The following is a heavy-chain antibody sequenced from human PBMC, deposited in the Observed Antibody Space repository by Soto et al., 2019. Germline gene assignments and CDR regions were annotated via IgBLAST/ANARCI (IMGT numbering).Heavy chain of an antibody. CDR1: GFTFSNAW. CDR3: TTGLRVVVIPDY. CDR2: IKSKTDGGTT. V-gene: IGHV3-15*01. D-gene: IGHD3-22*01. J-gene: IGHJ4*02. Sequence: GGSLRLSCAASGFTFSNAWMSWVRQAPGKGLEWVGRIKSKTDGGTTDYAAPVKGRFTISRDDSKNTLYLQMNSLKTEDTAVYYCTTGLRVVVIPDYWGQGTLVTVSS.